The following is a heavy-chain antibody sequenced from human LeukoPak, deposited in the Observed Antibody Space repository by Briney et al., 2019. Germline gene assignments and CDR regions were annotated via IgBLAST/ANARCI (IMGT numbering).Heavy chain of an antibody. CDR1: GYSFTSYW. CDR3: ARQYNWNYGPRDAFDI. Sequence: GESLKISCKGSGYSFTSYWIGWARQMPGKDLEWMGIIYPGDSDTRYSPSFQGQVTISADKSISTAYLQWSSLKASDTAMYYCARQYNWNYGPRDAFDIWGQGTMVTVSS. J-gene: IGHJ3*02. V-gene: IGHV5-51*01. CDR2: IYPGDSDT. D-gene: IGHD1-7*01.